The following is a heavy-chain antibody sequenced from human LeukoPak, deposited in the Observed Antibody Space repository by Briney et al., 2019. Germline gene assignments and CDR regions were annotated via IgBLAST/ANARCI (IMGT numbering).Heavy chain of an antibody. CDR2: ISYDGSKK. CDR3: AKDPLDY. Sequence: PGGSLRLSCAASGFIFSSYGMHWVRQAPGKGLEWVAVISYDGSKKYYADSVKGRFTISRDNSKNMLYLQMNSLRAEDTAVYYCAKDPLDYWGQGTLVTVSS. J-gene: IGHJ4*02. CDR1: GFIFSSYG. V-gene: IGHV3-30*18.